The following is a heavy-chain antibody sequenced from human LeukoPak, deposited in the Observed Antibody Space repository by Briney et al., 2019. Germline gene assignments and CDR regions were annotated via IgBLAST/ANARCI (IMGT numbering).Heavy chain of an antibody. D-gene: IGHD2/OR15-2a*01. V-gene: IGHV3-21*01. Sequence: GGSLRLSCAASGFTFRTYTMNWVRQAPGKGLEWVSYISSSSNYMYYADSVKGRFTISRDNAKNSLYLQMNSLRADDTAVYYCARGSEYPEVAFDVWGQGTMVTVSS. CDR2: ISSSSNYM. J-gene: IGHJ3*01. CDR1: GFTFRTYT. CDR3: ARGSEYPEVAFDV.